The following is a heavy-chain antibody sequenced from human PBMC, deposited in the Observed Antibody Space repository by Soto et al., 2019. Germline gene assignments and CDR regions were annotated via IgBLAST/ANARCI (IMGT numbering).Heavy chain of an antibody. V-gene: IGHV3-23*01. D-gene: IGHD3-10*01. Sequence: GGSLRLSCAASGFTFSSYAMSWVRQAPGKGLEWVSAISGSGGSTYYADSVKGRFTIYRDNSKNALYLQMNSLRAEATAVYYCAKDPSTMVRGVSDYWGQGTLVTVSS. CDR3: AKDPSTMVRGVSDY. CDR1: GFTFSSYA. J-gene: IGHJ4*02. CDR2: ISGSGGST.